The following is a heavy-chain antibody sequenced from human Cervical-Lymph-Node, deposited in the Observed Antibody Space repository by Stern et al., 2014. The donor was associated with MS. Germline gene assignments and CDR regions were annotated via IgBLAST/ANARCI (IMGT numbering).Heavy chain of an antibody. CDR1: GDSISSSNW. CDR3: ARNKGEGVTGPFDP. Sequence: QVQLQESGPGLVKPSGTLSLTCAVSGDSISSSNWRNWVRQPPGKGLGRIGVIYHSGSTNNTPSLKSRVTMSVDKSKNQFSLKLSSVTAADTAVYYCARNKGEGVTGPFDPWGQGTLVTVSS. CDR2: IYHSGST. V-gene: IGHV4-4*02. D-gene: IGHD2-8*02. J-gene: IGHJ5*02.